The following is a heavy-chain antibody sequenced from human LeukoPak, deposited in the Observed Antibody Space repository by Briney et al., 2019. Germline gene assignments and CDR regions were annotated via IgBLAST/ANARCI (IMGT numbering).Heavy chain of an antibody. J-gene: IGHJ4*02. CDR3: ATGIAEGEYDS. CDR1: GFSITKYW. V-gene: IGHV3-7*01. CDR2: INQDGTEE. D-gene: IGHD3-16*01. Sequence: PGGSLRLSCAASGFSITKYWMTWVRQAPGKGLEWVANINQDGTEENYVASVKGRFTISRDIPKGSVYLQMHSLRVEDTALYYCATGIAEGEYDSWGQGTLVIVSS.